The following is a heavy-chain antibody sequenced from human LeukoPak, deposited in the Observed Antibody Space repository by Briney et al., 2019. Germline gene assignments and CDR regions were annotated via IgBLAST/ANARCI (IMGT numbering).Heavy chain of an antibody. V-gene: IGHV4-4*02. D-gene: IGHD6-13*01. CDR3: ARVRYSSSSFFDY. CDR1: GGSISSSNW. Sequence: SGTLSLTCAVSGGSISSSNWWCWVRQPPGKGLEWIGSIYYSGSTYYNPSLKSRVTISVDTSKNQFSLKLSSVTAADTAVYYCARVRYSSSSFFDYWGQGTLVTVSS. CDR2: IYYSGST. J-gene: IGHJ4*02.